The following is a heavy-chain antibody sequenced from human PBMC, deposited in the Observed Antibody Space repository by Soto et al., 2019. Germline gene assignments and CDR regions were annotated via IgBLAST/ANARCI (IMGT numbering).Heavy chain of an antibody. CDR2: IYYSGST. Sequence: SETLSLTCTVSGGSISSSSYYRGWIRQPPGKGLEWIGSIYYSGSTYYNPSLKSRVTISVDTSKNQFSLKLSSVTAADTAVYYCARRSDSSGYYWGQGTLVTVSS. D-gene: IGHD3-22*01. V-gene: IGHV4-39*01. CDR3: ARRSDSSGYY. CDR1: GGSISSSSYY. J-gene: IGHJ4*02.